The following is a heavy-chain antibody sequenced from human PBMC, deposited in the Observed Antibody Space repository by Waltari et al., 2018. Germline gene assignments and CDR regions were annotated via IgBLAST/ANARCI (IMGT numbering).Heavy chain of an antibody. D-gene: IGHD3-3*01. J-gene: IGHJ3*01. Sequence: EVLLVESGGGLVKPGGSLRLSCAASGIAFSNYGMNWVRQAPGKGPGWVSFISSCSSYIYDGVSFKGRFTVSRDNAKNSLYLQLSNLRAEETAVYYCAITILSDAFDFWGQGTMVTVSS. CDR2: ISSCSSYI. CDR1: GIAFSNYG. V-gene: IGHV3-21*05. CDR3: AITILSDAFDF.